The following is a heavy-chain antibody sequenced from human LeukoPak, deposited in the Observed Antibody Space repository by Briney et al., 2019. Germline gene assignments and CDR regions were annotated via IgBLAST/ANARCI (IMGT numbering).Heavy chain of an antibody. CDR3: ARTPYSGYDLGNYYYYMDV. Sequence: GGSLRLSCAASGFTFSSYLMSWVRQAPGKGLEWVANIKQDGSEKYYVDSVKGRFTISRDNAKNSLYLQMNSLRAEDTAVYFCARTPYSGYDLGNYYYYMDVWGKGPTVSVSS. D-gene: IGHD5-12*01. J-gene: IGHJ6*03. CDR1: GFTFSSYL. CDR2: IKQDGSEK. V-gene: IGHV3-7*01.